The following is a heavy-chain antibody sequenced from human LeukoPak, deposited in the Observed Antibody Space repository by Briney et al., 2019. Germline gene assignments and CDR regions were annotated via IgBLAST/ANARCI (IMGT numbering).Heavy chain of an antibody. V-gene: IGHV3-30*19. CDR1: GFTFSTYG. D-gene: IGHD2-2*02. CDR3: ARDLKPDIVVVPAAIRGDAFDI. CDR2: ISYDGSNK. Sequence: GGSLRLSCAASGFTFSTYGMHWVRQAPGKGLEWVAVISYDGSNKYYADSVKGRFTISRDNSKNTLYLQMNSLRAEDTAVYYCARDLKPDIVVVPAAIRGDAFDIWGQGTMVTVSS. J-gene: IGHJ3*02.